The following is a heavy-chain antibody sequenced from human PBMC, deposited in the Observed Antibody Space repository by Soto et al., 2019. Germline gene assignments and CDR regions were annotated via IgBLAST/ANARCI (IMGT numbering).Heavy chain of an antibody. J-gene: IGHJ6*02. CDR1: GFTFSRYG. Sequence: QVHLVESGGGVVQPGRSLRLSCAAYGFTFSRYGMLWIRQAPGKGLEWVGTISSDGSNKHYADAVKGRFTISRDNSKNTLSLQMNSLRAEDTAIYYCAKDHLAWGGMDVWGQGTTLTVSS. CDR3: AKDHLAWGGMDV. V-gene: IGHV3-30*18. CDR2: ISSDGSNK. D-gene: IGHD1-26*01.